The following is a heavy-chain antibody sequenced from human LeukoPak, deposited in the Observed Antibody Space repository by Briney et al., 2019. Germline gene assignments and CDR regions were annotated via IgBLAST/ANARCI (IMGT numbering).Heavy chain of an antibody. V-gene: IGHV4-61*02. CDR1: GGSISSGSYY. J-gene: IGHJ6*02. Sequence: KTSQTLSLTCTVSGGSISSGSYYWSWIRQPAGKGLEWIGRIYTSGSTNYNPSLKSRVTISVYTSKNQFSLKLSSVTAADTAVYYCARCENYYGMDVWGQGTTVTVSS. CDR2: IYTSGST. CDR3: ARCENYYGMDV.